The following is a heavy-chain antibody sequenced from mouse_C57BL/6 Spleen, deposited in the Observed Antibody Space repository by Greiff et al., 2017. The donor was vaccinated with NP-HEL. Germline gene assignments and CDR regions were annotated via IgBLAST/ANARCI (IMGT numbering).Heavy chain of an antibody. V-gene: IGHV1-82*01. D-gene: IGHD1-1*01. CDR1: GYTFTSYW. CDR3: ARLITTVDWYFDV. J-gene: IGHJ1*03. Sequence: QVQLQQPGAELVRPGSSVKLSCKASGYTFTSYWMHWVKQRPGKGLEWIGRIYPGDGDTNYNGKFKGKATLTADKSSSTAYMQLSSLTSEDSAVYFCARLITTVDWYFDVWGTGTTVTVSS. CDR2: IYPGDGDT.